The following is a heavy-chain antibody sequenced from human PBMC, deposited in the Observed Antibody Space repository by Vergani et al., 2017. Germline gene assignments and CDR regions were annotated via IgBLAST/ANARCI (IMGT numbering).Heavy chain of an antibody. D-gene: IGHD6-13*01. Sequence: QVQLQESGPGLVKPSQTLSLTCTVSGGSISSGAYYWSWIRQLPGKGLEWIGYIYYSGSTNYNPSLKSRVTISVDTSKNQFSLKLSSVTAADTAVYYCAGGWGSSWYGYYYYYMDVWGKGTTVTVSS. CDR2: IYYSGST. CDR1: GGSISSGAYY. J-gene: IGHJ6*03. CDR3: AGGWGSSWYGYYYYYMDV. V-gene: IGHV4-61*08.